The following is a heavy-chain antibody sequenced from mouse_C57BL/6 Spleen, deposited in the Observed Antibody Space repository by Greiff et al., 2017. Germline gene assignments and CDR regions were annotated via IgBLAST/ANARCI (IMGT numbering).Heavy chain of an antibody. J-gene: IGHJ2*01. D-gene: IGHD3-2*02. V-gene: IGHV1-18*01. CDR3: ARSRSGYGFDY. CDR2: INPNNGGT. CDR1: GYTFTDYN. Sequence: EVQLQQSGPELVKPGASVKIPCKASGYTFTDYNMDWVKQSHGKSLEWIGDINPNNGGTIYNQKFKGKATLTVDKSSSPAYMELRSLTSEDTAVYYCARSRSGYGFDYWGQGTTLTVSS.